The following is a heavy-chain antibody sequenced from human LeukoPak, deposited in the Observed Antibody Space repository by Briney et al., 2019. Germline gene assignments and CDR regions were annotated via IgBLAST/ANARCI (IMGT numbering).Heavy chain of an antibody. D-gene: IGHD1-26*01. Sequence: PGGSLRLSCAASGFTVRSNYMRWVRQAPGKGLEWVSVIYSGGSTDYADSVKGRFTISRDNSKNTLYLEMNSLRVEDTAVYYCARESVGAHDYWGQGTLVTVSS. CDR1: GFTVRSNY. V-gene: IGHV3-66*01. J-gene: IGHJ4*02. CDR3: ARESVGAHDY. CDR2: IYSGGST.